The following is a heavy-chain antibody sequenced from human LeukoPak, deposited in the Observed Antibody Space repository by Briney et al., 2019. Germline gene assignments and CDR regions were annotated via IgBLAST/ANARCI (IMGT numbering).Heavy chain of an antibody. Sequence: SETLSLTCTVSGGSISSYYWSWIRQPPGKGLEWIGEINHSGSTNYNPSLKSRVTILVDTSKNQFSLKLSSVTAADTAVYYCARGHSPVTTKVSYFQHWGQGTLSPSPQ. D-gene: IGHD4-17*01. CDR1: GGSISSYY. V-gene: IGHV4-34*01. CDR3: ARGHSPVTTKVSYFQH. J-gene: IGHJ1*01. CDR2: INHSGST.